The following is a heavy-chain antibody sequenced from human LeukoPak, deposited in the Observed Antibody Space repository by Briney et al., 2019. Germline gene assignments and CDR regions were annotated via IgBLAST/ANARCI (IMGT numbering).Heavy chain of an antibody. V-gene: IGHV3-23*01. CDR3: AKVGLSVAGTRYFDY. J-gene: IGHJ4*02. CDR2: ISGSGDNT. Sequence: PGGSLKLSCAASGFSFSSYAMSWVRQAPGKGLEWVSSISGSGDNTYYAESVKGRFTISRDNSKNTLFLQMNSLRAEDTAVYYCAKVGLSVAGTRYFDYWGQGTLVTVSS. CDR1: GFSFSSYA. D-gene: IGHD6-19*01.